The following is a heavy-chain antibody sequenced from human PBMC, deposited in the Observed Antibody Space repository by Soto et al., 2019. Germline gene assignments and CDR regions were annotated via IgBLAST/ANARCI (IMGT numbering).Heavy chain of an antibody. CDR3: ARLSGYDRFLY. V-gene: IGHV4-39*01. Sequence: SETLSLTCTVSGGSISSSSYYWGWIRQPPGKGLEWIGSIYYSGSTYYNPSLKSRVTISVDTSKNQFSLKLSSVTAADTAVYYCARLSGYDRFLYWGQGTLVTVSS. D-gene: IGHD5-12*01. CDR1: GGSISSSSYY. CDR2: IYYSGST. J-gene: IGHJ4*02.